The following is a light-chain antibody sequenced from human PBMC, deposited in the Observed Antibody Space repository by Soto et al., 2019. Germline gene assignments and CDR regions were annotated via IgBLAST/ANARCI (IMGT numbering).Light chain of an antibody. J-gene: IGLJ2*01. V-gene: IGLV2-14*01. CDR2: DDS. CDR3: SSYTISSTVV. Sequence: QSVLTQPASASGSPGQSITISCTGTSSDVGGYNYVSWYQQHPGKAPQLMIYDDSNRPSGVSNPFSGSKSGNTASLTISGFQAEDEAYYYCSSYTISSTVVFGGGTKLTVL. CDR1: SSDVGGYNY.